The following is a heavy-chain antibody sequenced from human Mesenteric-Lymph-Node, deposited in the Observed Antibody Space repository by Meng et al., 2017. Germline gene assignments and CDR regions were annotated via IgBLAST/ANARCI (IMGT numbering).Heavy chain of an antibody. Sequence: ASVKVSCKASGGTFSSYAISCVRQAPGQGLEWMGWISGYNGNTNYAQKFQGRLTMTTDTSTLTLFMELRSLRFDDTAVYYCARHTYGDRDSFDIWGQGTVVTVSS. V-gene: IGHV1-18*01. CDR1: GGTFSSYA. J-gene: IGHJ3*02. CDR3: ARHTYGDRDSFDI. D-gene: IGHD7-27*01. CDR2: ISGYNGNT.